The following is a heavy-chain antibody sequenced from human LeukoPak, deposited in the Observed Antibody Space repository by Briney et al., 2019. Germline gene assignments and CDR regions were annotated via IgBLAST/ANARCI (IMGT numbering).Heavy chain of an antibody. J-gene: IGHJ5*02. CDR1: GGSISSSSYY. CDR3: ARGSSSWYRSNWFDP. CDR2: IYYSGST. V-gene: IGHV4-39*07. D-gene: IGHD6-13*01. Sequence: SETLSLTCTVSGGSISSSSYYWGWIRQPPGKGLEWIGSIYYSGSTYYNPSLKSRVTISVDTSKNQFSLKLSSVTAADTAVYYCARGSSSWYRSNWFDPWGQGTLVTVSS.